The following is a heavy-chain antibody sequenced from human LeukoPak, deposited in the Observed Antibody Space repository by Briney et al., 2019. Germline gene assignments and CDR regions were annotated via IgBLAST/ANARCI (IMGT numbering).Heavy chain of an antibody. D-gene: IGHD5-24*01. V-gene: IGHV4-34*01. CDR2: INHSGST. J-gene: IGHJ6*03. CDR1: GGSFSGYY. Sequence: SETLSLTCAVYGGSFSGYYWSWIRQPPGKGLEWIGEINHSGSTNYNPSLKSRVTISVDTSKNQFSLKPSSVTAADTAVYYCVQMATNYYYMDVWGKGTTVTVSS. CDR3: VQMATNYYYMDV.